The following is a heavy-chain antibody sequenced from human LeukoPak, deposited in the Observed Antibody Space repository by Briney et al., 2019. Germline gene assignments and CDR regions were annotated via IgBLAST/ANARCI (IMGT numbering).Heavy chain of an antibody. CDR2: ISYDGSNK. Sequence: PGGSLRLSCAASGFTFSSCGMHWVRQAPGKGLEWVAVISYDGSNKYYADSVKGRFTISRDNSKNTLYLQMNSLRAEDTAVYYCAKEVIAAAAPDHWGQGTLVTVSS. J-gene: IGHJ4*02. D-gene: IGHD6-13*01. V-gene: IGHV3-30*18. CDR1: GFTFSSCG. CDR3: AKEVIAAAAPDH.